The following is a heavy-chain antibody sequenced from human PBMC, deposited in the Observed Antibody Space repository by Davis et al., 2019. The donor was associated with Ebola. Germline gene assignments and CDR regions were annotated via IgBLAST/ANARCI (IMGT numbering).Heavy chain of an antibody. Sequence: SETLSLTCAVYGGSFSGYYWSWIRQPPGKGLEWIGEINHSGSTNYNPSLKSRVTISVDTSKNQFSLKLSSVTAADTAVYYCARRRSWDPRWYYYGMDVWGQGTTVTVSS. CDR2: INHSGST. V-gene: IGHV4-34*01. CDR1: GGSFSGYY. D-gene: IGHD4-23*01. J-gene: IGHJ6*02. CDR3: ARRRSWDPRWYYYGMDV.